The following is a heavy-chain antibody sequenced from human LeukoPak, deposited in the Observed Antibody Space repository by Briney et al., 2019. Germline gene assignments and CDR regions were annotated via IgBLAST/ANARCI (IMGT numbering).Heavy chain of an antibody. CDR2: MNPSGGST. J-gene: IGHJ4*02. D-gene: IGHD2-2*01. CDR1: GYSFTNYY. Sequence: ASGKVSCKASGYSFTNYYMHWVRQAPGQGLEWMGIMNPSGGSTTNAQKFQGRVTMTRDTSTTTVYMELSSLRSDDTAMYYCARDERDVVVVPGAMPYWGQGTLVTVSS. V-gene: IGHV1-46*01. CDR3: ARDERDVVVVPGAMPY.